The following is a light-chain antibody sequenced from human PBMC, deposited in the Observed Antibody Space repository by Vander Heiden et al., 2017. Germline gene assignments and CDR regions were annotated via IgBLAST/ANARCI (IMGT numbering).Light chain of an antibody. CDR3: FFSNNGNYV. Sequence: QPLATLEPSLTVSPCGPVSLTFASSTGPVTSGHYPYWLQQKPGQTHKTLIYDTDNKHAWTPARFSGSLRGGKAALTLSGELDDDEADYYCFFSNNGNYVFGPGTTVTVL. CDR1: TGPVTSGHY. CDR2: DTD. J-gene: IGLJ1*01. V-gene: IGLV7-46*01.